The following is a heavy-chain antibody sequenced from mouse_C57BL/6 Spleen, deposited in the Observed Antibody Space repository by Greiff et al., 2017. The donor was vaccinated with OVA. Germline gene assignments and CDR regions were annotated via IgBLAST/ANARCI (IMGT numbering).Heavy chain of an antibody. CDR2: ISSGSSTI. Sequence: EVKVVESGGGLVKPGGSLTLYCAASGFTFSDYGMHWVRQAPEKGLEWVAYISSGSSTIYYADTVKGRFTISRDNAKNTLFLQMTSLRSEDTAMYYCARTALDYWGQGTTLTVSS. CDR3: ARTALDY. V-gene: IGHV5-17*01. CDR1: GFTFSDYG. J-gene: IGHJ2*01.